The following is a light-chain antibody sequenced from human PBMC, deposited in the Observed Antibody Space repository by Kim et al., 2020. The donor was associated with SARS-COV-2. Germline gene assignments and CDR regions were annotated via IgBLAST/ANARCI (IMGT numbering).Light chain of an antibody. V-gene: IGKV1-39*01. J-gene: IGKJ4*01. Sequence: DIQMTQSPSSLSASVGDRVTITCRASQSISISLNWYQQKPGKAPKVLISGASTLQSGVPSRFSGSGSGTDSPPPISSLQPEDFATYSCKQSNITRLTFGGGTKLEI. CDR2: GAS. CDR1: QSISIS. CDR3: KQSNITRLT.